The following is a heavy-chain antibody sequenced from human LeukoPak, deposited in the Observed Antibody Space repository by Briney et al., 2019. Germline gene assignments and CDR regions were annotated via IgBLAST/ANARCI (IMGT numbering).Heavy chain of an antibody. Sequence: ASVKVSCKASGYTFTSYAMNWVRQAPGQGLEWMGWINTNTGNPTYAQGFTGRFVYSLDTSVSSAYLQISSLKAEDTAVYYCASPPLAHFNYGGRETLVTVSS. V-gene: IGHV7-4-1*02. CDR1: GYTFTSYA. CDR2: INTNTGNP. J-gene: IGHJ4*02. CDR3: ASPPLAHFNY.